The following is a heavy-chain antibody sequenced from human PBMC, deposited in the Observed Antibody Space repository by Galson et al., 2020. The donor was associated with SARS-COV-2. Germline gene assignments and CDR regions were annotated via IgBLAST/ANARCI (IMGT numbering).Heavy chain of an antibody. V-gene: IGHV3-30*18. J-gene: IGHJ6*03. CDR3: EKRKRGRQGGKEEGREG. CDR1: GFTFSSYG. CDR2: ISYDGSNK. Sequence: GESLKISCAASGFTFSSYGMHWVRQAPGKGLEWVAVISYDGSNKYYADSVKGRFTISRDNSKNTLYLQMNSLRAEDTAGEDGEKRKRGRQGGKEEGREGGGKG. D-gene: IGHD3-16*01.